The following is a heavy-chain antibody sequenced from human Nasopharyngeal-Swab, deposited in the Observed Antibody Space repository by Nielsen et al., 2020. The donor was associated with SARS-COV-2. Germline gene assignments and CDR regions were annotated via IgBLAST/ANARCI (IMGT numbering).Heavy chain of an antibody. J-gene: IGHJ4*01. Sequence: GESLKISCAASGFTFSSNAMSWVRQAPGKGLEWVSAISGSGGSTYYADSVKGRFTISRDNSKNTLYLQMNSLRAEDTAVYYCAKTDYGDLPYYFDYWGRGTLVTVSS. D-gene: IGHD4-17*01. CDR3: AKTDYGDLPYYFDY. CDR2: ISGSGGST. V-gene: IGHV3-23*01. CDR1: GFTFSSNA.